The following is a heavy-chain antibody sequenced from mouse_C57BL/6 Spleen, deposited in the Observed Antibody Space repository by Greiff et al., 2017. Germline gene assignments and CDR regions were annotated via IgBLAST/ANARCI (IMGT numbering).Heavy chain of an antibody. J-gene: IGHJ2*01. V-gene: IGHV5-4*01. CDR2: ISDGGSYT. D-gene: IGHD1-1*01. Sequence: EVQLVESGGGLVKPGGSLKLSCAASGFTFSSYAMSWVRQTPEKRLEWVATISDGGSYTYYPDNVKGRFTISRDNAKNNLYLQMSHLKSEDTAMYYCAREGDYYGSSYEYFDYWGQGTTLTVSS. CDR3: AREGDYYGSSYEYFDY. CDR1: GFTFSSYA.